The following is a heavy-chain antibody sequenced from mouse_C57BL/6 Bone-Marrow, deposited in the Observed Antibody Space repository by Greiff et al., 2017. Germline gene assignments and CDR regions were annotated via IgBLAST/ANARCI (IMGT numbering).Heavy chain of an antibody. Sequence: QVQLQQSGAELVRPGASVTLSCKASGYTFTDYEMHWVKQTPVHGLEWIGAIDPETGGTAYNQKFKGKAILTADKSSSTAYMELRSLTSEDSAVYYCTREGYYGNFFRFAYWGQGTLVTVSA. CDR2: IDPETGGT. D-gene: IGHD2-1*01. CDR3: TREGYYGNFFRFAY. V-gene: IGHV1-15*01. CDR1: GYTFTDYE. J-gene: IGHJ3*01.